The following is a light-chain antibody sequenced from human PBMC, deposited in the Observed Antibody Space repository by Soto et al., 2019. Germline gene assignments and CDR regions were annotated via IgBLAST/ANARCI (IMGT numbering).Light chain of an antibody. CDR2: EVS. Sequence: QSALTQPASVSGSPGQSITISCTGTSSDVGGYNYVSWYQQHPGKAPKLMIYEVSNRPSGVSNRFSGSRSGNTASLTISGLQAEDEAEYYGNPFTSSSTFVFGTGTKLPVL. CDR1: SSDVGGYNY. J-gene: IGLJ1*01. CDR3: NPFTSSSTFV. V-gene: IGLV2-14*01.